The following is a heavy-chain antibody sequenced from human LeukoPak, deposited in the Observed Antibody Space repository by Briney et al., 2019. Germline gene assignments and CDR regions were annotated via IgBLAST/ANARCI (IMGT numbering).Heavy chain of an antibody. CDR2: IFSRGST. D-gene: IGHD6-13*01. CDR1: GGSISSYY. Sequence: PSETLSLTCTVSGGSISSYYWSWIRQPAGKGLEWIGRIFSRGSTNYNPSLKSRVTISVDTSKNQFSLKLSSVAAADTAVYYCARDRGIAAAGDAFDIWGRGTMVTVSS. J-gene: IGHJ3*02. V-gene: IGHV4-4*07. CDR3: ARDRGIAAAGDAFDI.